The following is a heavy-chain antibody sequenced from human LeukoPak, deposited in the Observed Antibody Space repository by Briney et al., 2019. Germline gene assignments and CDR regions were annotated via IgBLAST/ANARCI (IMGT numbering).Heavy chain of an antibody. CDR1: GFSFSSYG. V-gene: IGHV3-33*08. CDR2: IWYDGSNK. J-gene: IGHJ4*02. D-gene: IGHD4-17*01. Sequence: TGGSLRLSCAASGFSFSSYGMHWVRQAPGKGLEWVAVIWYDGSNKYYADSVKGRFTISRDNSKNTLYLQMNSLRAEDTAVYYCARDAIRHDYGADYWGQGTLVTVSS. CDR3: ARDAIRHDYGADY.